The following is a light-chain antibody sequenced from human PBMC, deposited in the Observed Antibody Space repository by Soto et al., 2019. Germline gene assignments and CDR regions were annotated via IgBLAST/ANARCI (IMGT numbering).Light chain of an antibody. V-gene: IGKV3-11*01. J-gene: IGKJ3*01. Sequence: EIVLTQSPATLSLSPGERATLSCRASQSVSSYLAWYQQKPGQAPRLLIYDASNRATGIPARFSGSGSGTDFHLTISSLEPEDVAVYYCQQRSNRPQITCGPGTKVDIK. CDR3: QQRSNRPQIT. CDR1: QSVSSY. CDR2: DAS.